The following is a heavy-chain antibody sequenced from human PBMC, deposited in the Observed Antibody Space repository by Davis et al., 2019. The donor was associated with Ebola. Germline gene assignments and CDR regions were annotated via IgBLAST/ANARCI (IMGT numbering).Heavy chain of an antibody. CDR2: INAGNGNT. J-gene: IGHJ1*01. Sequence: AASVKVSCKASGYTFTSYAMHWVRQAPGQRLEWMGWINAGNGNTTYSQKFQGRVTITRDTSASTAYMVLSSLRSEDTAVYYCARSRGYYYDSRGVNEYFQHWGQGTLVTVSS. V-gene: IGHV1-3*01. CDR3: ARSRGYYYDSRGVNEYFQH. D-gene: IGHD3-22*01. CDR1: GYTFTSYA.